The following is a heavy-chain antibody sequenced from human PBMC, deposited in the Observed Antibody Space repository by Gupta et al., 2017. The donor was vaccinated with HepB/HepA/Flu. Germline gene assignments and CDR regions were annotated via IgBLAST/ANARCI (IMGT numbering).Heavy chain of an antibody. CDR2: ISSSGSTI. CDR3: ARDDPPGNWFDP. V-gene: IGHV3-48*03. CDR1: GFTFSSYE. J-gene: IGHJ5*02. Sequence: EVQLVESGGGLVQPGGSLRLSCAASGFTFSSYEMNWVRQAPGKGLEWVSYISSSGSTIYYADSVKGRFTISRDNAKNSLYLQMNSLRAEDTAVYYCARDDPPGNWFDPWGQGTLVTVSS.